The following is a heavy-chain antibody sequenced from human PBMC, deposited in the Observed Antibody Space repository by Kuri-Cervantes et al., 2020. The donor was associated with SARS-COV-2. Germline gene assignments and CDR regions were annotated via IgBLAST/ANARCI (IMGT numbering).Heavy chain of an antibody. V-gene: IGHV3-21*01. Sequence: GGSLRLSCAASGFTFSSYSMNWVRQAPGKGLEWVPSISSSSSYIYYADSVKGRFTISRDNAKNSLYLQMNSLRAEDTAVYYCARDQRPTFYYDSSEGAFDIWGQGTMVTVSS. CDR3: ARDQRPTFYYDSSEGAFDI. J-gene: IGHJ3*02. D-gene: IGHD3-22*01. CDR1: GFTFSSYS. CDR2: ISSSSSYI.